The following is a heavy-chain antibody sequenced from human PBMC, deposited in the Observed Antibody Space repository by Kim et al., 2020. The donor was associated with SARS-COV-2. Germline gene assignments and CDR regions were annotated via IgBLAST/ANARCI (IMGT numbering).Heavy chain of an antibody. J-gene: IGHJ4*02. CDR3: AKDRGIDMIVVVFTPLCD. Sequence: GGSLRLSCAASGFTFSSYAMSWVRQAPGKGLEWVSAISGSGGSTYYADSVKGRFTISRDNSKNTLYLQMNSLRAEDTAVYYCAKDRGIDMIVVVFTPLCDWGQGTLVTVSS. CDR1: GFTFSSYA. CDR2: ISGSGGST. V-gene: IGHV3-23*01. D-gene: IGHD3-22*01.